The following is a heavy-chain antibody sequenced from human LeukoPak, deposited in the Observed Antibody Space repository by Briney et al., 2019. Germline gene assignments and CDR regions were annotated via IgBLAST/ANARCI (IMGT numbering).Heavy chain of an antibody. D-gene: IGHD3-10*01. V-gene: IGHV4-59*08. J-gene: IGHJ6*02. CDR3: ARQGSGSYYNSKAYYYYGMDV. CDR1: GGSISSYY. CDR2: IYYSGST. Sequence: SETLSLTCTVSGGSISSYYWSWIRQPPGKGLEWIGYIYYSGSTNYNPSRKSRVTISVDTSKNQFSLKLSSVTAADTAVYYCARQGSGSYYNSKAYYYYGMDVWGQGTTVTVSS.